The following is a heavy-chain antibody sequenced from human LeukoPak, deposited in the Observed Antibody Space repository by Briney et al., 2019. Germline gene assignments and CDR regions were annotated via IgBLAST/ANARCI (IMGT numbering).Heavy chain of an antibody. Sequence: QAGGSLRLSCAASGFTFSSYGMHWVRQAPGKGLEWVAVIWYDGSNKYYADSVKGRFTISRDNAKSSLYLQMNSLRAEDTAVYYCARDPGGSGSYAFDIWGQGTMVTVSS. CDR1: GFTFSSYG. CDR2: IWYDGSNK. V-gene: IGHV3-33*01. J-gene: IGHJ3*02. D-gene: IGHD3-10*01. CDR3: ARDPGGSGSYAFDI.